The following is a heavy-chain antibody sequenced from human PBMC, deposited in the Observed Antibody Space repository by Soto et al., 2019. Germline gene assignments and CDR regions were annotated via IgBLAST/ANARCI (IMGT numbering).Heavy chain of an antibody. Sequence: GGSLRLSCAASGFTFSNAWMNWVRQAPGKGLEWVGRVIPQTQGATTDYAPPVKGRFIISRDESKTTLYLQMNSLKTDDTAMYYCTAGPYYDSGAFDCWGQGTLVTVSS. J-gene: IGHJ4*02. CDR2: VIPQTQGATT. CDR1: GFTFSNAW. CDR3: TAGPYYDSGAFDC. V-gene: IGHV3-15*07. D-gene: IGHD3-22*01.